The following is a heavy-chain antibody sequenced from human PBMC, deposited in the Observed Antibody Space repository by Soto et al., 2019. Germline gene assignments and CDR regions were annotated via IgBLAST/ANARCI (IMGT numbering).Heavy chain of an antibody. CDR1: GGSISSGGYY. J-gene: IGHJ4*02. CDR2: IYYSGST. CDR3: ARDQGGGWLPLLDY. V-gene: IGHV4-31*03. Sequence: PSETLSLTCTVSGGSISSGGYYWSWIRQHPGKGLEWIGYIYYSGSTYYNPSLKSRVTISVDTSKNQFSLKLSSVTAADTAVYYCARDQGGGWLPLLDYWGQGTLVTVSS. D-gene: IGHD6-19*01.